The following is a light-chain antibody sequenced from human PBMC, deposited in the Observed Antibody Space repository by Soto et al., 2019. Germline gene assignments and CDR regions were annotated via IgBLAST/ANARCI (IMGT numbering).Light chain of an antibody. J-gene: IGKJ1*01. CDR2: GAS. CDR1: QSVDIN. Sequence: EIVLTPSPATLSVSPVERVTLPCRASQSVDINLAWYQQKPGQAPRLLIYGASTRAIDMPGRFSGRGSGTEFTLTISSLQSEDFAVDDCQQYRNWPRTFGQGTKVDIK. CDR3: QQYRNWPRT. V-gene: IGKV3-15*01.